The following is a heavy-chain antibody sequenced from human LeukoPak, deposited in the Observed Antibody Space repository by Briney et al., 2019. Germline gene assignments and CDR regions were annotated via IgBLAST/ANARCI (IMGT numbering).Heavy chain of an antibody. J-gene: IGHJ4*02. CDR1: GASFSSGDQY. CDR3: SRGLDSRKLGY. CDR2: IHPSGTL. Sequence: KPSQTLSLTCTVSGASFSSGDQYWNWIRQSPGKGLEWIGSIHPSGTLYNNPSLESRVTMSMDTSKNQFSLNLNSVTAADTAVYFCSRGLDSRKLGYWGQGTLVIVSS. D-gene: IGHD3-22*01. V-gene: IGHV4-31*03.